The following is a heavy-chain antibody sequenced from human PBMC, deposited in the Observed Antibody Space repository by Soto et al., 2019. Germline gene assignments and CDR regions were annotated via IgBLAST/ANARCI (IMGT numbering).Heavy chain of an antibody. D-gene: IGHD4-17*01. V-gene: IGHV3-21*01. CDR1: GFTFSSYS. CDR3: ARGPSATVTPPSYYFDY. Sequence: GGSLRLSCAASGFTFSSYSMNWVRQAPGKGLEWVSSISSSSSYIYYADSVKGRFTISRDNAKNSLYLQMNSLRAEDTAVYYCARGPSATVTPPSYYFDYWGQGTLVTVSS. J-gene: IGHJ4*02. CDR2: ISSSSSYI.